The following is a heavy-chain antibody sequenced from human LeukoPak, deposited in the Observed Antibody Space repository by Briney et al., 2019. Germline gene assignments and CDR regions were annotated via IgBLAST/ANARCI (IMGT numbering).Heavy chain of an antibody. D-gene: IGHD5-12*01. Sequence: PGGSLRLSCAASGFTFRSYGIHWVRQAPGKGLEWVAVISFDGSSKYYADSVKGRFTVSRDNAKNSLYLQMNSLRAEDTAVYYCARGGLSGYDWGNAFDIWGQGTMVTVSS. CDR1: GFTFRSYG. J-gene: IGHJ3*02. V-gene: IGHV3-30*03. CDR2: ISFDGSSK. CDR3: ARGGLSGYDWGNAFDI.